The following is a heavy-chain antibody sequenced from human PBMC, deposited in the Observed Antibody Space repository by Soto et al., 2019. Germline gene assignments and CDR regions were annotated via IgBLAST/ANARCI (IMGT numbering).Heavy chain of an antibody. CDR3: ARAPRGGSSTLKPNMDV. CDR2: IYYTGST. J-gene: IGHJ6*03. Sequence: QVQLQESGPGLVKPSQTLSLTCTVSGGSISSGGNYWGWIRQHPGKGLEWIGYIYYTGSTYYNPSLKSRVSISLDTSKNQFSLTLSSVTAADTAVYYCARAPRGGSSTLKPNMDVWGKGTTVTVSS. V-gene: IGHV4-31*03. D-gene: IGHD2-2*01. CDR1: GGSISSGGNY.